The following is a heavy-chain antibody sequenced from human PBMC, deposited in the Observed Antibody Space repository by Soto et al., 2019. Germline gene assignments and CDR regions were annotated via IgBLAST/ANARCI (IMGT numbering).Heavy chain of an antibody. CDR2: IYYSGST. CDR3: GTFTIFGVFAWDV. V-gene: IGHV4-39*01. Sequence: PSETLSLSCTVSGGSISSSSYYWGWIRQPPGKGLEWIGSIYYSGSTYYNPSLKSRVTISVDTSKNQFSLKLSSVTAADTAVYYGGTFTIFGVFAWDVWGKGTTVTGSS. CDR1: GGSISSSSYY. J-gene: IGHJ6*04. D-gene: IGHD3-3*01.